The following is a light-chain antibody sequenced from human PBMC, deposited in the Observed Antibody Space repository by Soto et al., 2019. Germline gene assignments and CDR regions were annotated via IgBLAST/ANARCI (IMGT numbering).Light chain of an antibody. V-gene: IGLV1-47*01. Sequence: QSVLTQPPSASGPPGQWVTISCSGSSSNIGSNYVYWYQQLPGTAPKLLIYRNNQRPSGVPDRFSGSKSGTSASLAISGLRSEDEADYYCAAWDDSLSGSYVFGTGTKVTVL. CDR3: AAWDDSLSGSYV. CDR1: SSNIGSNY. J-gene: IGLJ1*01. CDR2: RNN.